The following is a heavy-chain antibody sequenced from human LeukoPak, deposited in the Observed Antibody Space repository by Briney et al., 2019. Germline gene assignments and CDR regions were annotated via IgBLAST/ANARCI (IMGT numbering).Heavy chain of an antibody. CDR3: ARVHVVVPAAMFYYYYYYMDV. J-gene: IGHJ6*03. D-gene: IGHD2-2*01. CDR1: GGSFSGYY. V-gene: IGHV4-34*01. CDR2: INHSGST. Sequence: SETLSLTCADYGGSFSGYYWSWIRQPPGKGLEWIGEINHSGSTNYNPSLKSRVTISVDTSKNQFSLKLSSVTAADTAVYYCARVHVVVPAAMFYYYYYYMDVWGKGTTVTVSS.